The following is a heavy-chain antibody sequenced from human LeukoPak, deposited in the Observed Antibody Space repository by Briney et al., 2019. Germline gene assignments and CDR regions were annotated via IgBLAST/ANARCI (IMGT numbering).Heavy chain of an antibody. CDR2: IYYSGST. J-gene: IGHJ6*02. CDR1: GGSISSGGYY. D-gene: IGHD2-2*01. Sequence: SQTLSLTCTVSGGSISSGGYYWSWIRQHPGKGLEWIGYIYYSGSTYYNPSLKSRVTISVDTSKNQFSLKLSSVTAADTAVYYCARERCSSTSCYHGYYCYYGMDVWGQGTTVTVSS. V-gene: IGHV4-31*03. CDR3: ARERCSSTSCYHGYYCYYGMDV.